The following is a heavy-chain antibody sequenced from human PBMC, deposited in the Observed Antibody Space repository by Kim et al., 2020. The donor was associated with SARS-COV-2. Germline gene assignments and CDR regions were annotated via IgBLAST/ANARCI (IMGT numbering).Heavy chain of an antibody. CDR2: GDGGST. J-gene: IGHJ4*02. CDR3: AKNESY. V-gene: IGHV3-43*02. Sequence: GDGGSTYYADSVKGRFTISRDNSKNSLYLQMNSLRTEDTALYYCAKNESYWGQGTLVTVSS.